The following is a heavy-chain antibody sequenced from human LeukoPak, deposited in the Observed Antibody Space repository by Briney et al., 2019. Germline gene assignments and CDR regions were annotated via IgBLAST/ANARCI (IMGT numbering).Heavy chain of an antibody. V-gene: IGHV1-8*01. CDR2: MNPNSGNT. CDR3: VRLGSTSPGNWYKLFDQ. D-gene: IGHD2-2*01. J-gene: IGHJ4*02. CDR1: GYTFTSYD. Sequence: ASVKVSCKASGYTFTSYDINWVRQATGQGLEWMGWMNPNSGNTGYAQKFQGRVTMTRNTSISTAYMELNSLRVEDTALYYCVRLGSTSPGNWYKLFDQWGQGTLVTVSS.